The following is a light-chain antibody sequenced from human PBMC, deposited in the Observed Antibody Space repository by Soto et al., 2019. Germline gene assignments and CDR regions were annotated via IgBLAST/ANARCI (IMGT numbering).Light chain of an antibody. V-gene: IGLV2-23*01. CDR1: SSDVGSYNL. CDR3: CLYAGRIFGV. Sequence: QSALTQPASVSGSPGQSITISCTGTSSDVGSYNLVSWYQQHPGKAPNLMIYEGNKRPSGVSHRCSGSKSGNTASLTISGLQAEDESDYSCCLYAGRIFGVFGGGTKLTVL. J-gene: IGLJ3*02. CDR2: EGN.